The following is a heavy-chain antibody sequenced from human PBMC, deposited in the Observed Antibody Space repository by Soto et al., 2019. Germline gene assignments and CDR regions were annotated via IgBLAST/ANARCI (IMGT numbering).Heavy chain of an antibody. CDR3: AKDRQFRSYYESAGHYNN. D-gene: IGHD3-10*01. Sequence: EVQLLESGGGLVQPGGSLRLSCVASGFTFKNYDMRWVRQAPGKGLEWVSGISGSGAITDYADSVRGRFTISRNNSKNTLYLQLNSLRAEDTAIYYCAKDRQFRSYYESAGHYNNWGQGTLVTVSS. J-gene: IGHJ4*02. CDR1: GFTFKNYD. CDR2: ISGSGAIT. V-gene: IGHV3-23*01.